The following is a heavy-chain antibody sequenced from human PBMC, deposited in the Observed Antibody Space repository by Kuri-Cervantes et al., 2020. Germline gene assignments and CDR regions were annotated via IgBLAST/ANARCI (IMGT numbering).Heavy chain of an antibody. CDR2: IKSKTDGGTT. CDR3: ARDKTTVTTGYYYYYMDV. V-gene: IGHV3-15*01. J-gene: IGHJ6*03. CDR1: GFTFSNAW. Sequence: GESLKISCAASGFTFSNAWMSWVRQAPGKGLEWVGRIKSKTDGGTTDYAAPVKGRFTISRDDSKNTLYLQMNSLKTEDTAVYYCARDKTTVTTGYYYYYMDVWGKGTTVTVSS. D-gene: IGHD4-17*01.